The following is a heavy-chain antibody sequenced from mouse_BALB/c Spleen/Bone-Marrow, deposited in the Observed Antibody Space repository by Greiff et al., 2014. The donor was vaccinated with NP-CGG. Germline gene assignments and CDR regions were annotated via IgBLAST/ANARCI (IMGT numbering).Heavy chain of an antibody. CDR2: IDPANGNT. J-gene: IGHJ2*01. Sequence: EVKLMESGAELVKPGASVKLSCTASGFNIEDTYMHWVKQRPEQGLEWIGRIDPANGNTKYDPKFQGKATITADTSSNTAYLQLSSLTSEDTAVYYCARGYYDYDLDYWGQGTTLTVSS. CDR3: ARGYYDYDLDY. D-gene: IGHD2-4*01. CDR1: GFNIEDTY. V-gene: IGHV14-3*02.